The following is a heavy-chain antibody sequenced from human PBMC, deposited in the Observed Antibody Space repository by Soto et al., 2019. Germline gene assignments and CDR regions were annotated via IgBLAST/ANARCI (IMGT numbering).Heavy chain of an antibody. J-gene: IGHJ5*02. Sequence: QVQLVQSGAEVRKPGSSVKVSCKASGGTFSNSAITWVRQAPGQGLEWVGGIIPIFGSTNYAQKFQGRVTITADEATGTAYMELSSLPSEDTAVYYCARDGDLRSDFWSGPLGGGWFDPWGQGTLVTVSS. CDR3: ARDGDLRSDFWSGPLGGGWFDP. D-gene: IGHD3-3*01. V-gene: IGHV1-69*12. CDR1: GGTFSNSA. CDR2: IIPIFGST.